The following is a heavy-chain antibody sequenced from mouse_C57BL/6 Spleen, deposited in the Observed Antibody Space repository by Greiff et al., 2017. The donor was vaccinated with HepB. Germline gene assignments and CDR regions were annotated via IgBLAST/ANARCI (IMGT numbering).Heavy chain of an antibody. V-gene: IGHV1-26*01. D-gene: IGHD2-4*01. CDR2: INPNNGGT. Sequence: EVQLQQSGPELVKPGASVKISCKASGYTFTDYYMNWVKQSHGKSLEWIGDINPNNGGTSYNQKFKGKATLTVDKSSSTAYMELRSLTSEDSAVYYCARSLYCDYDGGNYWGQGTTLTVSS. CDR3: ARSLYCDYDGGNY. J-gene: IGHJ2*01. CDR1: GYTFTDYY.